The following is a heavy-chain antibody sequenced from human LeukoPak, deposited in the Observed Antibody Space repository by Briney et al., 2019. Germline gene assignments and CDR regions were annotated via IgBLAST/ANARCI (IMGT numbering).Heavy chain of an antibody. CDR3: ARDRYSSSWDPFDY. CDR2: ISAYNGNT. CDR1: GYTFTSYG. J-gene: IGHJ4*02. D-gene: IGHD6-13*01. V-gene: IGHV1-18*01. Sequence: GASVEVSCKASGYTFTSYGISWVRQAPGQGLEWMGWISAYNGNTNYAQKLQGRVTMTTDTSTSTAYMELRSLRSDDTAVYYCARDRYSSSWDPFDYWGQGTLVTVSS.